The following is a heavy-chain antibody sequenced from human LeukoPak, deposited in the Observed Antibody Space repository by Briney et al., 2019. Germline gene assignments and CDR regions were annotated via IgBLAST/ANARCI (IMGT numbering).Heavy chain of an antibody. CDR2: INPNSGGT. V-gene: IGHV1-2*02. Sequence: ASVKVSCKASGYTFTSYGISWVRQAPGQGFEWMGWINPNSGGTNYAQKFQGRVTMTRDTSISTAYMELSRLRSDDTAVYYCARSRRNYYYMDVWGKGTTVTVSS. CDR1: GYTFTSYG. CDR3: ARSRRNYYYMDV. J-gene: IGHJ6*03.